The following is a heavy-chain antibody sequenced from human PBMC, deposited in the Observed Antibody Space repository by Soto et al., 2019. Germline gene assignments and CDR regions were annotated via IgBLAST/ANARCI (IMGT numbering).Heavy chain of an antibody. Sequence: LLESGGGLGQPGGSLRLSCVVSVFNFSTHAMSWVRQAPGKGLEWVSTISGSGGNSYYADSVKGRFTISRDNTKTTLYLQMNPLRAEDSAVYSCAKNPAASLLYWFDPWGQGALVTVSS. CDR1: VFNFSTHA. J-gene: IGHJ5*02. D-gene: IGHD5-18*01. CDR3: AKNPAASLLYWFDP. V-gene: IGHV3-23*01. CDR2: ISGSGGNS.